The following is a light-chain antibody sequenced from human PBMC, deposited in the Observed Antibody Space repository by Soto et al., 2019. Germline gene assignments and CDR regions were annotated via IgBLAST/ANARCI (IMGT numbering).Light chain of an antibody. V-gene: IGKV1-39*01. J-gene: IGKJ2*01. CDR1: QNIDIY. CDR3: QQSYHTAYT. Sequence: DIQMTQSPSSLSASVGDRVTIRCRASQNIDIYVSWYQQKPGEAPKLFIYDASTLQSGVPSRFSDSGSGTDFTLTINNLQPEDFATYYCQQSYHTAYTFGQGTRL. CDR2: DAS.